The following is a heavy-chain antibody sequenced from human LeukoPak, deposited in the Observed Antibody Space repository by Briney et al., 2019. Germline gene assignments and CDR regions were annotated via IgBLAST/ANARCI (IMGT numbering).Heavy chain of an antibody. D-gene: IGHD3-9*01. CDR1: GFVFSDYY. CDR2: ISGSGRTM. J-gene: IGHJ5*02. CDR3: AREFRTDYDILTGPRSRWFDP. Sequence: PGGSLRLSCAASGFVFSDYYMNWVRQAPGKGLEWLSYISGSGRTMYYADSVKGRFTISRDNASNSLYLQMNSLRAEDTAVYYCAREFRTDYDILTGPRSRWFDPWGQGTLVTVSS. V-gene: IGHV3-11*04.